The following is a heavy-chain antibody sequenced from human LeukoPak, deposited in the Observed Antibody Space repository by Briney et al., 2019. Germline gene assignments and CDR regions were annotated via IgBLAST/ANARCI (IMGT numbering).Heavy chain of an antibody. Sequence: SGPALVKPTQTLTLTCTFSGFSLSTSGMRASWIRQPPGKALEWLARIDWDDDKFYSTSLKTRPTISKDTSKNQVVLTMTNMDPVDTATYYCARTVYGENAFDIWGQGTMVTVSS. V-gene: IGHV2-70*04. CDR1: GFSLSTSGMR. D-gene: IGHD4-17*01. J-gene: IGHJ3*02. CDR3: ARTVYGENAFDI. CDR2: IDWDDDK.